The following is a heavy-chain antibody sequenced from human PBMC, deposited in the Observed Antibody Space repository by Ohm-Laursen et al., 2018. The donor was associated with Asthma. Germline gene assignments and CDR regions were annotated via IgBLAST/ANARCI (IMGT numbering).Heavy chain of an antibody. CDR2: IYHCVST. J-gene: IGHJ6*02. D-gene: IGHD2-15*01. V-gene: IGHV4-30-4*01. CDR1: GGPIGSDDYH. CDR3: ARGRVDYYYYYGMDV. Sequence: SQTLSLTCTVSGGPIGSDDYHWSWIRQPPGKSLEWIGYIYHCVSTYYSPSLKSRVAISGDTSKNQFSLKLRSVTAADAAVYYCARGRVDYYYYYGMDVWGQGTTVTVSS.